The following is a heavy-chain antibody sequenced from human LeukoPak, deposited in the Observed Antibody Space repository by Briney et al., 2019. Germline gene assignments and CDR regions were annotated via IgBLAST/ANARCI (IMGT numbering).Heavy chain of an antibody. J-gene: IGHJ5*02. Sequence: SETLSLTCTVSGGSISSSSYYWGWIRQPPGKRLEWIGSIYYSGSTYYNPSLKSRVTISVDTSKNQFSLKLSSVTAADTAVYYCARRGGYPNWFDPWGQGTLVTVSS. CDR1: GGSISSSSYY. V-gene: IGHV4-39*01. CDR3: ARRGGYPNWFDP. CDR2: IYYSGST. D-gene: IGHD3-10*01.